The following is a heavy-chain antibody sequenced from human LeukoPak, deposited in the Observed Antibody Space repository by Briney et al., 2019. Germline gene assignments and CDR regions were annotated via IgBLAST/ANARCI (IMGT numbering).Heavy chain of an antibody. D-gene: IGHD1-7*01. V-gene: IGHV5-51*01. CDR2: IYAGDSDT. J-gene: IGHJ4*02. CDR3: VRLRGELTDGLDF. CDR1: GDSFSTYW. Sequence: GESLKISCKASGDSFSTYWIAWVRQMPGKGLEWMGVIYAGDSDTRYSPSFQGQVTISADKSLNTAYVQWSNLKASDTAMYYCVRLRGELTDGLDFWGQGTLVTVSS.